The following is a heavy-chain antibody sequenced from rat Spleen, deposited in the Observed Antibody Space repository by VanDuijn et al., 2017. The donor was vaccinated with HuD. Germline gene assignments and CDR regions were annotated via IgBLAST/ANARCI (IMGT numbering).Heavy chain of an antibody. D-gene: IGHD1-6*01. V-gene: IGHV3-3*01. CDR2: INSAGRT. Sequence: EVQLQESGPGLVKPSQSLSLTCSVTGYFITSNYRWNWIRKFPGNRLEWMGYINSAGRTHYNPSLKSRISITRDTSKNQFFLQVKSVTTEDTATYYCARSLMYTTGSFAYWGQGTLVTVSS. CDR1: GYFITSNYR. CDR3: ARSLMYTTGSFAY. J-gene: IGHJ3*01.